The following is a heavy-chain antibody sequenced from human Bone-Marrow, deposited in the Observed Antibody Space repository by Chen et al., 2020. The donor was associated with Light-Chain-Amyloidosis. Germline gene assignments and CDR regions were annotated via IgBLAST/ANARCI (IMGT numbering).Heavy chain of an antibody. V-gene: IGHV1-69*01. Sequence: QVQLVQSGAEVKKPGSSVKVSCKASGGTFNTYAINWVRQAPGQGLEWMGGIIPILGTASYAQKFQGRVTITADEASSTAYMELSSLRSDDTAVYYCARAKLIRTYNWFDPWGQGTLVTVSS. CDR2: IIPILGTA. J-gene: IGHJ5*02. D-gene: IGHD3-10*01. CDR1: GGTFNTYA. CDR3: ARAKLIRTYNWFDP.